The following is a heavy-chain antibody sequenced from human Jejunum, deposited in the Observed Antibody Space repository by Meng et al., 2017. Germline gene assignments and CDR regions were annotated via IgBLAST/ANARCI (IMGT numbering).Heavy chain of an antibody. Sequence: GGSLRLSCAASGFTFSSYWMNWVRQAPGKGLEWVANIKQDGSEKYYVDSVKGRFTISRDNAKNSLYLQMNSLRAEDTALYYCARENYYGSGTYYMWDAFDIWGQGTMVTVSS. D-gene: IGHD3-10*01. J-gene: IGHJ3*02. CDR1: GFTFSSYW. CDR3: ARENYYGSGTYYMWDAFDI. CDR2: IKQDGSEK. V-gene: IGHV3-7*01.